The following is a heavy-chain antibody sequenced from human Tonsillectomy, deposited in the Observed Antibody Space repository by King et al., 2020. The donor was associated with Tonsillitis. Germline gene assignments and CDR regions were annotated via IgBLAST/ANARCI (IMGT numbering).Heavy chain of an antibody. CDR3: ARAVSPEANGSAY. J-gene: IGHJ4*02. D-gene: IGHD3-10*01. CDR1: GFSFSSYT. V-gene: IGHV3-30*04. Sequence: QLVQSGGGVVQPGRSLRLSCAASGFSFSSYTMYWVRQAPGKGLEWVALMSYDVSTEYYADSVKGRFTISRDNSKNTLYLQMNSLRPEDTAVYYCARAVSPEANGSAYWGQGTLVTVSS. CDR2: MSYDVSTE.